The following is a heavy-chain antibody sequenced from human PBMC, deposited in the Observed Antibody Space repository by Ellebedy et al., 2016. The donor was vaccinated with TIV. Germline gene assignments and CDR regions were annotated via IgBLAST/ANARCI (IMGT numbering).Heavy chain of an antibody. CDR3: ARDPSGSMAGRYFDY. Sequence: GGSLRLXCAASGFPFAHFAMHWVRQVPGKGLEWVSGISGNSHNIGYADSVRGRLTISRDNAKNSLYLQVNSLRAEDTALYYCARDPSGSMAGRYFDYWGQGTLVTVSS. CDR1: GFPFAHFA. D-gene: IGHD5-12*01. V-gene: IGHV3-9*01. CDR2: ISGNSHNI. J-gene: IGHJ4*02.